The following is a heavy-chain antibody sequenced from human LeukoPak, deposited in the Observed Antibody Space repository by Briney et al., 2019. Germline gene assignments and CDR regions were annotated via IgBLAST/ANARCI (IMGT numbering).Heavy chain of an antibody. CDR3: AGIKSAGTVYLSGMDV. J-gene: IGHJ6*02. CDR2: ISAYNGNT. CDR1: GYTFTSYG. Sequence: EASVKVSCKASGYTFTSYGISWVRQAPGQGLEWMGWISAYNGNTNYAQKLQGRVTMTTDTSTSTAYMELRSLRSDDTAVYYCAGIKSAGTVYLSGMDVWGQGTTVTVSS. V-gene: IGHV1-18*01. D-gene: IGHD6-19*01.